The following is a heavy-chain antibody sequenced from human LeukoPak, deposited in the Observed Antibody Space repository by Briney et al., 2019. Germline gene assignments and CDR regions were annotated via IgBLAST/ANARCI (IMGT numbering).Heavy chain of an antibody. Sequence: GGSLRLSCIASGFTLNQHAMSWVRQAPVKGLEWVASIRPNGSAVFYVDSVKGRFTFSRDNAKNSLDLQMNSLRAEDTAVYYCARFGLPYSIDLWGQGTMVTVSS. D-gene: IGHD3/OR15-3a*01. V-gene: IGHV3-7*01. CDR2: IRPNGSAV. J-gene: IGHJ6*02. CDR1: GFTLNQHA. CDR3: ARFGLPYSIDL.